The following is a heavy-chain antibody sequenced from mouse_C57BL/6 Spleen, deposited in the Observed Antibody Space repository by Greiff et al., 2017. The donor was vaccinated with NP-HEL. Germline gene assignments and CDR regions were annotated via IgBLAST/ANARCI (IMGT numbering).Heavy chain of an antibody. CDR3: ARSYYYGGYFDV. J-gene: IGHJ1*03. D-gene: IGHD1-1*01. Sequence: VQLQQSGPELVKPGASVKISCEASGYAFSSSWMNWVKQRPGKGLEWIGRIYPGDGDTNYNGKFKGKATLTADKSSSTAYMQLSSLTSEDSAVYFCARSYYYGGYFDVWGTGTTVTVSS. CDR2: IYPGDGDT. CDR1: GYAFSSSW. V-gene: IGHV1-82*01.